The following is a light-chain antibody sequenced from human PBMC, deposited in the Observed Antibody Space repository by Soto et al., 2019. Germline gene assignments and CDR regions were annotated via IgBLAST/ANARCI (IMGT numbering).Light chain of an antibody. V-gene: IGKV1-33*01. CDR2: DAS. CDR1: QDITDY. CDR3: QQSEALVLS. J-gene: IGKJ4*01. Sequence: DIQMTQSPSSLSASVGDRVTISCQASQDITDYLNWYQQKPGKAPRLLIYDASNLEPGVPSRFSGSGSGTDFTFTISSLQPEDIATYYCQQSEALVLSFGGGTKVEIK.